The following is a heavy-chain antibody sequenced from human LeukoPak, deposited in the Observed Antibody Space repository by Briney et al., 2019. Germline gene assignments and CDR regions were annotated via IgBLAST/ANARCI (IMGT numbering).Heavy chain of an antibody. CDR3: ARENQYCSSTSCYNRAYAFDI. J-gene: IGHJ3*02. CDR2: IIPIFGTA. CDR1: GGTFSSYA. V-gene: IGHV1-69*13. D-gene: IGHD2-2*02. Sequence: ASVKVSCKASGGTFSSYAISWVRQAPGQGLEWMGGIIPIFGTANYAQKFQGRVTITADESTSTAYMELSSLRSEDTAVYYCARENQYCSSTSCYNRAYAFDIWGQGTMVTVSS.